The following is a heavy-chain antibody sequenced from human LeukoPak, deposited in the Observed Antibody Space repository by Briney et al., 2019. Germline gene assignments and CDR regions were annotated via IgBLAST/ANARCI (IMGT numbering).Heavy chain of an antibody. CDR2: IIPILGIA. Sequence: ASVKVSCKASGGTFSSYAISWVRQAPGQGLEWMGRIIPILGIANYAQKFQGRVTITADKSTSTAYMELSSLRSEDTAVYYCARAPPLITMVRGVTAYYYYGMDVWGQGTTVTVSS. J-gene: IGHJ6*02. D-gene: IGHD3-10*01. CDR3: ARAPPLITMVRGVTAYYYYGMDV. CDR1: GGTFSSYA. V-gene: IGHV1-69*04.